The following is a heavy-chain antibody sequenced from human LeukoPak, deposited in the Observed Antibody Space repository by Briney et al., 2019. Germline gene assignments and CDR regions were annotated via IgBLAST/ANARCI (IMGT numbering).Heavy chain of an antibody. CDR3: ARTSMRMATAGPVDY. CDR2: ISSTSSYT. CDR1: GFTFSDYY. J-gene: IGHJ4*02. V-gene: IGHV3-11*03. Sequence: KTGGSLRLSCEASGFTFSDYYMGWIRQAPGKGLEWVSYISSTSSYTNYADSVKGRFTISRDNPKNSLYLQMNSLRAEDTAVYYCARTSMRMATAGPVDYWGQGTLVTVSS. D-gene: IGHD5-24*01.